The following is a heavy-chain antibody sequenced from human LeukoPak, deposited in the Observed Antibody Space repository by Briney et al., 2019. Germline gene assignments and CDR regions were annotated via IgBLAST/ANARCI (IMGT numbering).Heavy chain of an antibody. CDR2: ISGSGGST. D-gene: IGHD3-22*01. Sequence: GGSLRLSCAASGFTFSSYAMSWVRQAPGKGLEWVSAISGSGGSTYYADSVKGRFTISRDNSKNTLYLQMNSLRAEDTAVYYCAKVTAYYYDSSGYHYYFDYWGQGTLVTVSS. J-gene: IGHJ4*02. CDR3: AKVTAYYYDSSGYHYYFDY. CDR1: GFTFSSYA. V-gene: IGHV3-23*01.